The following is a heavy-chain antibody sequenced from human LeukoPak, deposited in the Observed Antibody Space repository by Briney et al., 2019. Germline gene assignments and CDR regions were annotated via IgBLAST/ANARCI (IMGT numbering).Heavy chain of an antibody. CDR1: GFSFNNYG. CDR2: IGGSDDRI. D-gene: IGHD3-16*01. Sequence: PGASLRLSCVASGFSFNNYGMTWVRQAPGRGLEWVSGIGGSDDRIEYAASVRGRFAISRDNSKNTLYLQMNSLRAEDSAVYICARRGTTGPHNWFDSWGQGNLVTVSS. J-gene: IGHJ5*01. CDR3: ARRGTTGPHNWFDS. V-gene: IGHV3-23*01.